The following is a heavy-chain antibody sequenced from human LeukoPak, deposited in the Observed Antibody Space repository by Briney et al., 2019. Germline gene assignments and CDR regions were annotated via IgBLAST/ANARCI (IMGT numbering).Heavy chain of an antibody. Sequence: SETLSLTCTVSGGSISRYYWSWIRQPPGKGVEGIGYIYYSGSTNYNPSLKSRVTISVDTSKNQFSLKLSSVTAADTAVYYCARQSPTTVTTYFDYWGQGTLVTVSS. V-gene: IGHV4-59*08. D-gene: IGHD4-17*01. CDR2: IYYSGST. J-gene: IGHJ4*02. CDR1: GGSISRYY. CDR3: ARQSPTTVTTYFDY.